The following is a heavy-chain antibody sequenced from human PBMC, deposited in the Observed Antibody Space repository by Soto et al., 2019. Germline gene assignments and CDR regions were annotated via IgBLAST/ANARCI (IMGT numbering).Heavy chain of an antibody. J-gene: IGHJ4*02. D-gene: IGHD2-2*01. V-gene: IGHV4-61*05. CDR2: MYYNGSS. Sequence: PSETLSLTCTVSGGSISSSSYYWGWIRQPPGKGLEWIGYMYYNGSSNYSPSLKSRVTMSVDTSKNEFSLKVSSVTAADTAVYYCARSRSIQTSIIVPVAIVWGQGALVTVSS. CDR1: GGSISSSSYY. CDR3: ARSRSIQTSIIVPVAIV.